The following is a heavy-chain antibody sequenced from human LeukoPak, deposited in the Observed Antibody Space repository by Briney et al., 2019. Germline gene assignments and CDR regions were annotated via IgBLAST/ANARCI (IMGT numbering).Heavy chain of an antibody. Sequence: PSETLSLTCTVSGGSISSSSYYWGWIRQPPGKGLEWIGSIYYSGSTYYNPSLKSRVTMSLDTSRNQFSLKLTSLTAADTAVYYCARGAMATTPFFDYWGQGTLVTVSS. D-gene: IGHD5-24*01. J-gene: IGHJ4*02. CDR3: ARGAMATTPFFDY. V-gene: IGHV4-39*07. CDR1: GGSISSSSYY. CDR2: IYYSGST.